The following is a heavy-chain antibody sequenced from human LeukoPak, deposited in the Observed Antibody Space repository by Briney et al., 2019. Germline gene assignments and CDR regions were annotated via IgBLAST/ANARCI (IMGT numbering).Heavy chain of an antibody. CDR1: GFTFSSYG. J-gene: IGHJ6*03. D-gene: IGHD3-22*01. Sequence: PGGSLRLSCAASGFTFSSYGMHWVRQAPGKGLEWVAIIKQDESEKYYVDSVKGRFTISRDNAKNSLYLQMNSLRGEDTAIYYCAREGYYDSSGYLDYYYMDVWGQGTLVTVSS. V-gene: IGHV3-7*01. CDR2: IKQDESEK. CDR3: AREGYYDSSGYLDYYYMDV.